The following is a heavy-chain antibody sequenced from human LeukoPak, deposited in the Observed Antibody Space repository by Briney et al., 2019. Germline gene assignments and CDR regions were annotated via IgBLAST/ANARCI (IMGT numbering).Heavy chain of an antibody. CDR3: ARVMVGSTH. J-gene: IGHJ4*02. CDR1: GFTFSSYW. CDR2: INSDGGSK. D-gene: IGHD1-26*01. V-gene: IGHV3-74*01. Sequence: GGSLRLSCAASGFTFSSYWMHWIRQAPGKGLVWVSRINSDGGSKSYADSVKGRFTISRDNARNTLFLQMNSLRAEDTALYYCARVMVGSTHWGQGTLVTVSS.